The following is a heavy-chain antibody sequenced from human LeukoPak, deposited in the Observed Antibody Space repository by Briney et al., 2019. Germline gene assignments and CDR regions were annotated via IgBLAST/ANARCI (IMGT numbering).Heavy chain of an antibody. D-gene: IGHD3-16*01. V-gene: IGHV4-34*01. Sequence: SETLSLTCAVYGGPFSGYYWSWIRQPPGKGLEWIGEINHSGSTNYNPSLKSRVTISVDTSKNQFSLKLSSVTAADTAVYYCARRGWGSRVDYWGQGTLVTVSS. CDR2: INHSGST. CDR1: GGPFSGYY. J-gene: IGHJ4*02. CDR3: ARRGWGSRVDY.